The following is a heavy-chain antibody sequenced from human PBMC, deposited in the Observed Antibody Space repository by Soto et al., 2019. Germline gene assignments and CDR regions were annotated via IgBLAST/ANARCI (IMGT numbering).Heavy chain of an antibody. CDR3: AKSVYNWNDGFFDY. D-gene: IGHD1-1*01. CDR1: GFIFSSYG. CDR2: ISYDGINK. Sequence: GGSLRLSCAASGFIFSSYGMHWVRQAPGKGLEWVAVISYDGINKYYSDSVKGRFTISRDNSKNTLYLQMNSLRAEDTAVYYCAKSVYNWNDGFFDYWGQGTLVSVSS. J-gene: IGHJ4*02. V-gene: IGHV3-30*18.